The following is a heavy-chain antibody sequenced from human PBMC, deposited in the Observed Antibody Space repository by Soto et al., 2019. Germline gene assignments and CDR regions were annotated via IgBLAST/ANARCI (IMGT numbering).Heavy chain of an antibody. CDR2: IYYSGST. CDR1: GGSISSGDYY. J-gene: IGHJ6*02. Sequence: ASETLSLTCTVSGGSISSGDYYWSWIRQPPGKGLEWIGYIYYSGSTYYNPSLKSRVTISVDTSKNQFSLKLSSVTAADTAVYYCTRVTTSVRGMDVWGQGTTVTVSS. CDR3: TRVTTSVRGMDV. V-gene: IGHV4-30-4*01. D-gene: IGHD1-1*01.